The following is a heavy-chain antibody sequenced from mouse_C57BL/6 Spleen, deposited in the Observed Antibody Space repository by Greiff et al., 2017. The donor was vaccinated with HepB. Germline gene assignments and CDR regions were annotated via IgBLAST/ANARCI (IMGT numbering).Heavy chain of an antibody. J-gene: IGHJ2*01. D-gene: IGHD1-1*01. Sequence: EVQLQESGPGLVKPSQSLSLTCSVTGYSITSGYYWNWIRQFPGNKLEWMGYISYDGSNNYNPSLKNRISITRDTSKNQFFLKLNSVTTEDTATYYCARDRSYYGSYYFDYWGQGTTLTVSS. CDR3: ARDRSYYGSYYFDY. CDR2: ISYDGSN. CDR1: GYSITSGYY. V-gene: IGHV3-6*01.